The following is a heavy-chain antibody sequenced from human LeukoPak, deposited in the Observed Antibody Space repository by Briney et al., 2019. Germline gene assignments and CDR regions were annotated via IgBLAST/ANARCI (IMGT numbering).Heavy chain of an antibody. CDR2: IYTSGST. D-gene: IGHD7-27*01. V-gene: IGHV4-39*07. J-gene: IGHJ4*02. CDR3: ARDSPLTGDHDY. Sequence: SETLSLTCTVSGGSISSRSFYWGWIRQPPGKGLECIGSIYTSGSTNYNPSLKSRVTMSVDTSKNQFSLKLSSVTAADTAVYYCARDSPLTGDHDYWGQGTLVTVSS. CDR1: GGSISSRSFY.